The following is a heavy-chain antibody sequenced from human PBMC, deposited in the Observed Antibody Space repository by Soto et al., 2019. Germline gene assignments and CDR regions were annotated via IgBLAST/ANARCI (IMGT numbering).Heavy chain of an antibody. CDR2: INHSGST. Sequence: QVQLQQWGAGLLKPSETLSLTCAVYGGSFSGYYWSWIRQPPGKGLEWIGEINHSGSTNYNPSLKSRVTISVDTSKNQFSPKLSSVTAADTAVYYCARGARYYYYGMDVWGQGTTVTVSS. J-gene: IGHJ6*02. V-gene: IGHV4-34*01. CDR1: GGSFSGYY. CDR3: ARGARYYYYGMDV.